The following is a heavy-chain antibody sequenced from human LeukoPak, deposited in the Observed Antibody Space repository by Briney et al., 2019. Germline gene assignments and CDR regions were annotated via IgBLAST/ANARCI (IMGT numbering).Heavy chain of an antibody. CDR1: GGSISSGGYY. V-gene: IGHV4-31*03. D-gene: IGHD3-3*01. CDR2: IYYSGST. J-gene: IGHJ5*02. CDR3: ARVLRGPYYDFWSGYYYWFDP. Sequence: SQTLSLTCTVSGGSISSGGYYCSWIRQHPGKGLEWIGYIYYSGSTYYNPSLKSRVTISVDTSKNQFSLKLSSVTAADTAVYYCARVLRGPYYDFWSGYYYWFDPWGQGTLVTVSS.